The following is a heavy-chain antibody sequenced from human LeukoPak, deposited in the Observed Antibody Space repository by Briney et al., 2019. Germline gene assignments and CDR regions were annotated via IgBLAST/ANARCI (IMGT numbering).Heavy chain of an antibody. V-gene: IGHV3-30-3*01. CDR3: AKELVAAPGPPSGYFDY. D-gene: IGHD2-15*01. J-gene: IGHJ4*02. Sequence: PGRSLRLSCVVSGFTFSSHVMHWVRQAPGKGLEWVAVISNHGTNKYYTDSVKGRFTISRDNSKNTLYLQMNSLRAEDTAVYYCAKELVAAPGPPSGYFDYWGQGTLVTVSS. CDR1: GFTFSSHV. CDR2: ISNHGTNK.